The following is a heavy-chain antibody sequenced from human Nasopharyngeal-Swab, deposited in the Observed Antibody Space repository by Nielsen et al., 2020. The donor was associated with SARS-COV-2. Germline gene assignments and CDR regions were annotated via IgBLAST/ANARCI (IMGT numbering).Heavy chain of an antibody. CDR1: GGSFSGYY. J-gene: IGHJ3*02. D-gene: IGHD1-7*01. CDR2: INHSGST. V-gene: IGHV4-34*01. Sequence: GSLRFSCAVYGGSFSGYYWSWIRQPPGKGLEWIGEINHSGSTNYNPSLKSRVTISVDTSKNQFSLKLSSVTAADTAVYYCARSFRGTTPRDAFDIWGQGTMVTVSS. CDR3: ARSFRGTTPRDAFDI.